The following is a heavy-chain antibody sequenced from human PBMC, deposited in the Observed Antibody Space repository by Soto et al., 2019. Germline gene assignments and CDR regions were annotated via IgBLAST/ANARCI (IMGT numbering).Heavy chain of an antibody. Sequence: EVQLLESGGGLVQPGGSLRLSCAASGFTFSSYAMSWVRQAPGKGLEWVSAISGSGGSTYYADSVKGRFTISRDNSKNTRYLQMNSLRAEDTAVYYCALGRYCSGGSCYSYYYYGMDVWGQGTTVTVSS. D-gene: IGHD2-15*01. CDR1: GFTFSSYA. CDR3: ALGRYCSGGSCYSYYYYGMDV. CDR2: ISGSGGST. V-gene: IGHV3-23*01. J-gene: IGHJ6*02.